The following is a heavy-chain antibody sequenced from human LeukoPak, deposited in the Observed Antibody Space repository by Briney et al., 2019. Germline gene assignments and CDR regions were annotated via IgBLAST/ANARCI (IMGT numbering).Heavy chain of an antibody. Sequence: GGSLRLSCAASGFTFSSYAMSWVRQAPGKGLEWVSAISGSGGSTYYADSVKGRFTISRDNSKNTLYLQMNSLRAEDTAVYYCATLGYCSSTSCPFDYWGQGTLVTVSS. J-gene: IGHJ4*02. D-gene: IGHD2-2*01. CDR2: ISGSGGST. CDR1: GFTFSSYA. CDR3: ATLGYCSSTSCPFDY. V-gene: IGHV3-23*01.